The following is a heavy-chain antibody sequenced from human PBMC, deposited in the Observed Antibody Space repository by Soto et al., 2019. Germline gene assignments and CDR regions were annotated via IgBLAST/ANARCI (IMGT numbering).Heavy chain of an antibody. V-gene: IGHV1-69*13. J-gene: IGHJ5*02. CDR3: AREAYIAAAGSPGTPFDP. Sequence: SVKVSCKASGGTFSSYAISWVRQAPGQGLEWMGGIIPIFGTANYAQKFQGRVTITADESTSTAYMELSSLRSEDTAVYYCAREAYIAAAGSPGTPFDPWGQGTLVTGSA. CDR1: GGTFSSYA. CDR2: IIPIFGTA. D-gene: IGHD6-13*01.